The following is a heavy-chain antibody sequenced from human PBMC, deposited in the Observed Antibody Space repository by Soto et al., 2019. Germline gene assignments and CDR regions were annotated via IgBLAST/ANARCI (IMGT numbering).Heavy chain of an antibody. V-gene: IGHV3-49*03. CDR2: IRSKAYGGTT. D-gene: IGHD3-3*01. J-gene: IGHJ5*02. Sequence: GGSLRLSCTASGFTFGDYAMSWFRQAPGKGLEWVGFIRSKAYGGTTGYAASVKGRFTISRDDSKSIAYLQMNSLKTEDTAVYYCTRDRGNFWSGSLFDPWGQGTLVTVSS. CDR1: GFTFGDYA. CDR3: TRDRGNFWSGSLFDP.